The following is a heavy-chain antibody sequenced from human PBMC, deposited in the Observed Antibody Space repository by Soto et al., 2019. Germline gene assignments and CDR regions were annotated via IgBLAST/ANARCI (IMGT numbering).Heavy chain of an antibody. CDR1: GGTFSSYT. CDR3: ASLAVIANPNDAFDI. J-gene: IGHJ3*02. CDR2: IIPILGIA. V-gene: IGHV1-69*02. D-gene: IGHD2-21*01. Sequence: SVKVSCKASGGTFSSYTISWVRQAPGQGLEWMGRIIPILGIANYAQKFQGRVTITADKSTSTAYMELSSLRSEDTAVYYCASLAVIANPNDAFDIWGQGTMVTVSS.